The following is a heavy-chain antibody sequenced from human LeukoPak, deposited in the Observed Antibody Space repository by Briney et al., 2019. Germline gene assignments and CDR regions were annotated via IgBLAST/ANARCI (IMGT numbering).Heavy chain of an antibody. Sequence: ASVKVSCKASGYTFIGYYMHWVRQAPGQGLEWMGRINPNSGGTNYAQKFQDRVTSTRDTTISKAYVELRSQICDDTAVYYCSKVVWGHGVVVASLQTQAAFDIWGQGTMVTVPS. V-gene: IGHV1-2*01. CDR2: INPNSGGT. D-gene: IGHD2-15*01. CDR3: SKVVWGHGVVVASLQTQAAFDI. CDR1: GYTFIGYY. J-gene: IGHJ3*02.